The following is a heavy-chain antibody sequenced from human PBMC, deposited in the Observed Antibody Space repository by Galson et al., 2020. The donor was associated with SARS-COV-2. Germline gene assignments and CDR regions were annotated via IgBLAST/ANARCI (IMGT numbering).Heavy chain of an antibody. CDR1: GFTFSSSA. CDR3: ARETYYYTSSWDVH. V-gene: IGHV3-30*04. Sequence: GGSLSLSCRASGFTFSSSAMHWVRQAPGKGLEWVAIISYDGTKRYNLDSVKGRFTISRDNSKNTLYLQMDSLTTEDTAVYYCARETYYYTSSWDVHWGQGTLVTGSS. D-gene: IGHD6-13*01. CDR2: ISYDGTKR. J-gene: IGHJ4*02.